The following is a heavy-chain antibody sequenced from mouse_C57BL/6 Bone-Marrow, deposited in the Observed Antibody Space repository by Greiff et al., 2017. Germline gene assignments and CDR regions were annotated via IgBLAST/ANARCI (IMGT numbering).Heavy chain of an antibody. V-gene: IGHV5-6*01. J-gene: IGHJ4*01. CDR2: ISSGGSYT. CDR3: ARHSSGHYYAMDY. D-gene: IGHD3-2*02. CDR1: GFTFSSYG. Sequence: EVQLVESGGDLVKPGGSLKLSCAASGFTFSSYGMSWVRQTPDKRLEWVATISSGGSYTYYPDSVKGRFTISRDNAKNTLYLQMSSLKSEDTAMYYCARHSSGHYYAMDYWGQGTSVTVSS.